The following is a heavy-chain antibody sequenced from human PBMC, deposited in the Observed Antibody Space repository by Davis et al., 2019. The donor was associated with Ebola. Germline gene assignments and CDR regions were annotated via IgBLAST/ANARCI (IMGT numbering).Heavy chain of an antibody. CDR2: INPSGGST. D-gene: IGHD6-13*01. J-gene: IGHJ6*02. CDR3: TRHRPTRIAAAGVYYYYGMDV. CDR1: GYTFTSYY. V-gene: IGHV1-46*03. Sequence: AASVKVSCKASGYTFTSYYMHWVRQAPGQGLEWMGIINPSGGSTSYAQKFQGRVTMTRDTSTSTVYMELSSLRSEDTAVYYCTRHRPTRIAAAGVYYYYGMDVWGQGTTVTVSS.